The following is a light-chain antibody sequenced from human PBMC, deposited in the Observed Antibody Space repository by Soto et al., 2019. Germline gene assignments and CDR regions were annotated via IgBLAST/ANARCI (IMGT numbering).Light chain of an antibody. CDR2: GAS. J-gene: IGKJ4*01. V-gene: IGKV3-20*01. CDR3: QQYGSSALT. Sequence: DIVLTQSPGTLSLSPGERATLSCRASQSVSSNLAWYQQKPGQAPRLLIYGASSRATGIPDRFSGSGSGTDFTLTISRLEPEDFAVYYCQQYGSSALTFGGGTKVDIK. CDR1: QSVSSN.